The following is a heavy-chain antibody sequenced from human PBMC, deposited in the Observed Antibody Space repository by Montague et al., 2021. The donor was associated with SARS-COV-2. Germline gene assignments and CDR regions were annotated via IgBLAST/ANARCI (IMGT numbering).Heavy chain of an antibody. CDR1: GGSITTDIFY. J-gene: IGHJ2*01. CDR3: ARHVDPWGGHCRNWYFDR. CDR2: ISYTWST. Sequence: SETLSLTCTVSGGSITTDIFYWGWVRQPPGKGLEWIGCISYTWSTYYNPSLKSRVTMSVDTSKNQFSLGLISLTATDTAMYYCARHVDPWGGHCRNWYFDRWGRGTLVTVSS. V-gene: IGHV4-39*01. D-gene: IGHD2-21*02.